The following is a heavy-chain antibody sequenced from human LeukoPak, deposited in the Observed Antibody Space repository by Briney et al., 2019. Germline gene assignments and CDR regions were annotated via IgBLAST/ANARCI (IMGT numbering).Heavy chain of an antibody. CDR2: MNPNSGNT. CDR1: GYTFTSYD. J-gene: IGHJ6*02. Sequence: ASVKVSCKASGYTFTSYDINLVRQATGQGLEWMGWMNPNSGNTGYAQKFQGRVTMTRNTSISTAYMELSSLRSEDTAVYYCARGLGRAAGHYYYYYYGMDVWGQGTTVTVS. CDR3: ARGLGRAAGHYYYYYYGMDV. V-gene: IGHV1-8*01. D-gene: IGHD6-13*01.